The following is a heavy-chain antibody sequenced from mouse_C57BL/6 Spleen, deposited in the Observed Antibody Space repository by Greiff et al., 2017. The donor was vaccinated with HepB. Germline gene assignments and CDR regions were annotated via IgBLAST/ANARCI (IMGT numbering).Heavy chain of an antibody. CDR1: GYSFTSYY. V-gene: IGHV1-66*01. J-gene: IGHJ3*01. Sequence: QVQLQQSGPELVKPGASVKISCKASGYSFTSYYIHWVKQRPGQGLEWIGWIYPGSGNTKYNEKFKGKATLTADTSSSTAYMQLSSLTSEDSAVYYCARSHHYGTIYRFAYWGQGTLVTVSA. D-gene: IGHD1-1*01. CDR3: ARSHHYGTIYRFAY. CDR2: IYPGSGNT.